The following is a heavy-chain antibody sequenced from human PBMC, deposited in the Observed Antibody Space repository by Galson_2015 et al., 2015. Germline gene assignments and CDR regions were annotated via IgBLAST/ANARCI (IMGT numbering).Heavy chain of an antibody. CDR1: GVSVRHSY. CDR3: ASEHVAAEQAAFNI. D-gene: IGHD6-25*01. Sequence: SLRLSCAASGVSVRHSYMTWVRQAPGKGLEWVSDIYIDGNINYADSVKSRFTISRNNSKNTVYLQMNSLRDDETAVYYCASEHVAAEQAAFNIWGRGTMVTVSS. V-gene: IGHV3-53*01. J-gene: IGHJ3*02. CDR2: IYIDGNI.